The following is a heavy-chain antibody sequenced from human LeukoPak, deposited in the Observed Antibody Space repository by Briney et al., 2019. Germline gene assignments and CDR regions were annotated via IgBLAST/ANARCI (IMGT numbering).Heavy chain of an antibody. Sequence: GASVKVSCKASGYTFTSYYMHWVRQAPGQGLEWMGIINPSGGSTSYAQKFQGRVTMTRDTSTSTVYMELSSLRSEDTAVYYCARATLFRGIAARPGPDYWGQGTLVTVSS. CDR3: ARATLFRGIAARPGPDY. J-gene: IGHJ4*02. CDR2: INPSGGST. D-gene: IGHD6-6*01. CDR1: GYTFTSYY. V-gene: IGHV1-46*01.